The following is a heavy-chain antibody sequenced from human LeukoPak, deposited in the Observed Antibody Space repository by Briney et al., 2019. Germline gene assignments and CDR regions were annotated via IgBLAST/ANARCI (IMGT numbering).Heavy chain of an antibody. V-gene: IGHV1-69*04. J-gene: IGHJ5*02. D-gene: IGHD3-22*01. Sequence: GASVKVSCKASGGTFSSYAISWVRQAPGQGLERMGRIIPILGIANYAQKFQGGVTITADKSTSTAYMELSSLRSEDTAVYYCAPYYDSSGYYSPWGQGTLVTVSS. CDR1: GGTFSSYA. CDR3: APYYDSSGYYSP. CDR2: IIPILGIA.